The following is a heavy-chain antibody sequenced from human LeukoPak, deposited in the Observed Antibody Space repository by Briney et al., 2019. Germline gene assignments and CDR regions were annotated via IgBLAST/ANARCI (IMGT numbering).Heavy chain of an antibody. V-gene: IGHV3-30-3*01. J-gene: IGHJ4*02. CDR1: GFNFSSYA. Sequence: PGRALRLYCAACGFNFSSYAMHGVREAPGKGLERVAVISYDGSNKYYADSVKGRFTISRDNSKNTLYLQMNSLRAEDTAVYYCARDSPVFDFWSGYRSEYYFDYWGQGTLVTVSS. CDR2: ISYDGSNK. CDR3: ARDSPVFDFWSGYRSEYYFDY. D-gene: IGHD3-3*01.